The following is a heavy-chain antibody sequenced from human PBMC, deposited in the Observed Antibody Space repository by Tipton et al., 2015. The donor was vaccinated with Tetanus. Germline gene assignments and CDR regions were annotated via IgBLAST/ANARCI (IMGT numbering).Heavy chain of an antibody. J-gene: IGHJ4*02. CDR1: GGSFSNYF. CDR3: ARGSGLADF. Sequence: TLSLTCAVYGGSFSNYFWRGIRQTPGKGLEWIGEISPSGNTNYNPSLKSRVTISADTSRNQFSLTLSTVTAADTAVYYCARGSGLADFWGQGTQVTVSS. V-gene: IGHV4-34*01. D-gene: IGHD5-12*01. CDR2: ISPSGNT.